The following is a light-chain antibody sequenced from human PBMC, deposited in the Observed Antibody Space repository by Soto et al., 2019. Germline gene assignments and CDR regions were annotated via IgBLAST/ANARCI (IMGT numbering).Light chain of an antibody. CDR3: QQYYTSPWT. CDR1: QGVSNY. J-gene: IGKJ1*01. Sequence: AIRMTQSPSSLSASTGDGVTITCRASQGVSNYLAWYQQKPGQAPKVLIHAASTLQGGVPSRFSGSGSGTDFTLTISGLQSDDFATYYCQQYYTSPWTFGQGTQVDIK. V-gene: IGKV1-8*01. CDR2: AAS.